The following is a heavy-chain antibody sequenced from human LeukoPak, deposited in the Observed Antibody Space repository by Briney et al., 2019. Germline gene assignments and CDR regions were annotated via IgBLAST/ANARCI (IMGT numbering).Heavy chain of an antibody. J-gene: IGHJ6*02. CDR3: ARADQYYYYYGMDV. V-gene: IGHV4-31*03. CDR2: IYYSGST. Sequence: PSQTLSLTCTVSGGSISSGGYYWSWIRQHPGKGLEWIGYIYYSGSTYYNPSLKGRVTISVDTSKNQFSLKLSSVTAADTAEYYGARADQYYYYYGMDVWGQGTTVTVSS. CDR1: GGSISSGGYY.